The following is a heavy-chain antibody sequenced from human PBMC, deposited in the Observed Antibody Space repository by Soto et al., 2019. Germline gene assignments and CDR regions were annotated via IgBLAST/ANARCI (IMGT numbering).Heavy chain of an antibody. J-gene: IGHJ6*02. CDR3: ARVLRYFDWSPSPPRGRYYYYGMDV. D-gene: IGHD3-9*01. Sequence: GASVKVSCKASGGTFSSYAISWVRQAPGQGLEWMGGIIPIFGTANYAQKFQGRVTITADESTSTAYMELSSLRSEDTAVYYCARVLRYFDWSPSPPRGRYYYYGMDVWGQGTTVTVSS. CDR2: IIPIFGTA. V-gene: IGHV1-69*13. CDR1: GGTFSSYA.